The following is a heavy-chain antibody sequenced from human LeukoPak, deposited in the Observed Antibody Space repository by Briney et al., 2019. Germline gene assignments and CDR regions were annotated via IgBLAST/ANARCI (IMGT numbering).Heavy chain of an antibody. CDR1: GFTFSSYA. J-gene: IGHJ4*02. V-gene: IGHV3-30-3*01. Sequence: GGSLRLSCAASGFTFSSYAMHWVRQAPGKGLEWVAVISYDGSNKYYADSVKGRFTISRDNSKNTLYLQMNSLRAEDTAIYYCARSLPYGTTWYGRSDFWGQGTLVTVSS. D-gene: IGHD6-13*01. CDR2: ISYDGSNK. CDR3: ARSLPYGTTWYGRSDF.